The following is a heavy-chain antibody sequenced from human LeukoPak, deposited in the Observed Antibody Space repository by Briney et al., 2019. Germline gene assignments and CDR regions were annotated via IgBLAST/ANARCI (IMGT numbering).Heavy chain of an antibody. D-gene: IGHD2-8*01. CDR2: IYYSGST. Sequence: PSETLSLTCTVSSGSIISAGYYWSWIRQHPGKGLEWIGYIYYSGSTYYHPSLQSRVTISVDTSKNQFSLKLSSVTAADTAVYYCAREAEVSAGFDYWGQGTLVTVSS. V-gene: IGHV4-31*03. CDR3: AREAEVSAGFDY. CDR1: SGSIISAGYY. J-gene: IGHJ4*02.